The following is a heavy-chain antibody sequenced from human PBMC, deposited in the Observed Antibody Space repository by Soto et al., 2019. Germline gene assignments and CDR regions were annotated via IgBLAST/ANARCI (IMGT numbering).Heavy chain of an antibody. Sequence: ASVKVSCKASGYTFTSYGINWVRQAPRQGLEWMGWISAYNGNTNYAQKLQGRVTMTTDTSTSTAYMELRSLRSDDTAVYYCAREWMDRYYDFWSGYYTGGIDYWGQGTLVTVSS. D-gene: IGHD3-3*01. CDR1: GYTFTSYG. V-gene: IGHV1-18*01. CDR2: ISAYNGNT. J-gene: IGHJ4*02. CDR3: AREWMDRYYDFWSGYYTGGIDY.